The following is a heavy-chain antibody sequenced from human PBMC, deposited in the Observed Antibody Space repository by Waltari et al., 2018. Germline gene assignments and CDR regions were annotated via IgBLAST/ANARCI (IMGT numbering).Heavy chain of an antibody. D-gene: IGHD1-1*01. CDR3: TLGNAPDY. V-gene: IGHV3-23*01. Sequence: EVQLLESGGGLVQPGGSLRLSCAASGFTFSSYPLSWFRQAPGKGLEWVSGISVLSVSTFYAGSVKGRFTISRDNSRSTLYLQMNSLSADDTAVYFCTLGNAPDYWGQGTLVTVSS. CDR2: ISVLSVST. CDR1: GFTFSSYP. J-gene: IGHJ4*02.